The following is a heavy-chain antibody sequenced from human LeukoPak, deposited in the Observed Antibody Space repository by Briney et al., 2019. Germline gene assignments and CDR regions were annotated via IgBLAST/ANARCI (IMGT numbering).Heavy chain of an antibody. CDR1: GFSFDDYA. V-gene: IGHV3-9*01. CDR2: ISWNSGSE. J-gene: IGHJ4*02. CDR3: ARDTYYYDSSGLDY. Sequence: GGSLRLSCAASGFSFDDYAMHWLRQAPGKGLQWVSGISWNSGSEGYADSVKGRFTISRDNAKNSLYLQMNSLRAEDTAVYYCARDTYYYDSSGLDYWGQGTLVTVSS. D-gene: IGHD3-22*01.